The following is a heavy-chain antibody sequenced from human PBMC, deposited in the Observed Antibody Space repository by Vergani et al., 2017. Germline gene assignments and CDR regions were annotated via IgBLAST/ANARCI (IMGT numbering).Heavy chain of an antibody. CDR1: FDSIRNLY. CDR2: IHYSENT. Sequence: QVQLQESGPGLVKSSETLSLTCSVSFDSIRNLYCNWIRQPPGKGLEWIGSIHYSENTNYNPSLKTRVTISLDTSKNQFSLTLTSVTAADMAVYYCASDTHSGQRADRWGQGILVTVTS. D-gene: IGHD6-19*01. V-gene: IGHV4-59*11. J-gene: IGHJ5*02. CDR3: ASDTHSGQRADR.